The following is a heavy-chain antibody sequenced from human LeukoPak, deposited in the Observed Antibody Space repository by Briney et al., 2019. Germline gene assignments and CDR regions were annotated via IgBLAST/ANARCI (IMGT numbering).Heavy chain of an antibody. Sequence: SVKVSCKASGGTFSSYASSWVRQAPGQGLEWMGRIIPILGIANYAQNFQGRVTITADKSTSTVYVELSSLRSEDTAVYYCARSVGATTYYFDYWGQGTLVTVSS. D-gene: IGHD1-26*01. CDR1: GGTFSSYA. CDR3: ARSVGATTYYFDY. CDR2: IIPILGIA. J-gene: IGHJ4*02. V-gene: IGHV1-69*04.